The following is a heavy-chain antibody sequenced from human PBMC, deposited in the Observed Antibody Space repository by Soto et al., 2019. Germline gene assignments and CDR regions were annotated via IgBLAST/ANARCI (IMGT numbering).Heavy chain of an antibody. V-gene: IGHV3-21*01. CDR3: ARDPIAAAALYYYYGMDV. D-gene: IGHD6-13*01. CDR2: ISSSSSYI. J-gene: IGHJ6*02. CDR1: ELCFYADC. Sequence: PGVSLRHAFADAELCFYADCMNWFRQYTGKGPEWVSSISSSSSYIYYADSVKGRFTISRDNAKNSLYLQMNSLRAEDTAVYYCARDPIAAAALYYYYGMDVWGQGPTVTVSS.